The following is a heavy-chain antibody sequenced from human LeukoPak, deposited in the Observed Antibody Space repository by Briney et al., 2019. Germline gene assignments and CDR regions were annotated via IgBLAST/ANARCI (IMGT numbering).Heavy chain of an antibody. V-gene: IGHV4-39*01. CDR1: DDAISTTAYY. CDR2: IYYNGNT. D-gene: IGHD3-10*01. Sequence: SETLSLTCSVSDDAISTTAYYWGWVRQSPGKGLDWIGSIYYNGNTYYHPSLKSRISISIDTSENQLSLNLNSVTAADSAVYYCARHFRFLGFGELLAFDNWGQGTRVIVSS. J-gene: IGHJ4*02. CDR3: ARHFRFLGFGELLAFDN.